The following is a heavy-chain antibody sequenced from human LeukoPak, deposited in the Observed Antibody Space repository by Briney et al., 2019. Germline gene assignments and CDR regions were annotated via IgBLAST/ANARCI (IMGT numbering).Heavy chain of an antibody. CDR1: GYTFTGYY. D-gene: IGHD2-21*02. V-gene: IGHV1-2*02. CDR2: INPNSGGT. Sequence: GASVKVSCKASGYTFTGYYMHWVRQAPGQGLEWMGWINPNSGGTNYAQKFQGRVTMTRDTSISTAYMELSRLRSDDTAVYYCATTSRAYCGGDCYSSAFDTWGQGTMVTVSS. J-gene: IGHJ3*02. CDR3: ATTSRAYCGGDCYSSAFDT.